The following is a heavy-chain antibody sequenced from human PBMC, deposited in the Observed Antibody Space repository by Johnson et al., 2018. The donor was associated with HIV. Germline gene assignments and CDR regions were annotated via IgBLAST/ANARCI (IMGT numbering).Heavy chain of an antibody. V-gene: IGHV3-20*04. CDR3: ARGFNSGYNDAFDI. CDR2: INWNGGST. CDR1: GFTFDDYG. Sequence: VQLMESGGGVVRPGGSLRLSCAASGFTFDDYGMSWVRQAPGKGLEWVSGINWNGGSTDYADSVRGRFTISRDNAKSSLYLQMNSPRAEDTALYYCARGFNSGYNDAFDIWGRGTMFTVSS. J-gene: IGHJ3*02. D-gene: IGHD3-22*01.